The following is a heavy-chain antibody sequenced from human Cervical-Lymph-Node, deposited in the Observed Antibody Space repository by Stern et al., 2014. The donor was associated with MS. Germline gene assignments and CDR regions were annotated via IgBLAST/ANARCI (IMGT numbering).Heavy chain of an antibody. CDR1: GG. V-gene: IGHV1-69*06. D-gene: IGHD3-10*01. Sequence: VQLVESGAEVKKPGSSVKVSCKSSGGISWERQAPGQGLERMGGVIPFVGTSNYAQKFQGRVIITADTSTNTTYLHLSRLTSADTAVYYCARGSGDNWFGPWGQGTLVTVSS. CDR3: ARGSGDNWFGP. J-gene: IGHJ5*02. CDR2: VIPFVGTS.